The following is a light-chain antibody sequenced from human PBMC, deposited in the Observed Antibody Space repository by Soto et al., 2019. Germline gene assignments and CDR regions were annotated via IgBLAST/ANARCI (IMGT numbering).Light chain of an antibody. Sequence: DVVMTQSPLSLTVTLGQPASISCKSSQSLVYTDGHTYLNWFHQRPDQSPRRLIYKVSTRESGVPDRFSGGGSGTDFTLKIDRVEAEDVGVYYCMQGTHSPPTIGGGTTVQIK. CDR2: KVS. CDR3: MQGTHSPPT. CDR1: QSLVYTDGHTY. J-gene: IGKJ4*01. V-gene: IGKV2-30*01.